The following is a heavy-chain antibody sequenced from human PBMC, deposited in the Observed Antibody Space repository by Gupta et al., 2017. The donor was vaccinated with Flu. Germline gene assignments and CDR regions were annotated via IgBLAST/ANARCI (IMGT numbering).Heavy chain of an antibody. V-gene: IGHV1-69*06. D-gene: IGHD2-8*02. CDR3: ARDYDGTGTYYYYYFGMDV. J-gene: IGHJ6*02. CDR1: GATFSSNA. CDR2: IIPKFDTP. Sequence: QVQLVQSGAEVTKPGSSVKISCKASGATFSSNAISWVRQAPGQGLEWMGGIIPKFDTPNDAQKFQGRVTISADKSTSTVYMELSSLRSEDTAVYYCARDYDGTGTYYYYYFGMDVWGQGTTVTVSS.